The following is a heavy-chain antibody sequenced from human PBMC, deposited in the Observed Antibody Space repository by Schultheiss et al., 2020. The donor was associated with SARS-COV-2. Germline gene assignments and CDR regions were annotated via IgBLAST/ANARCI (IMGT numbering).Heavy chain of an antibody. CDR2: TRNKANSYTT. Sequence: GGSLRLSCAASGFTFSDHYMDWVRQAPGKGLEWVGRTRNKANSYTTEYAASVKGRFTISRDDSKNSLYLQMNSLKTEDTAVYYCARGRLGYSSGWYSVFYFDYWGQGTLVTVSS. V-gene: IGHV3-72*01. CDR1: GFTFSDHY. D-gene: IGHD6-19*01. CDR3: ARGRLGYSSGWYSVFYFDY. J-gene: IGHJ4*02.